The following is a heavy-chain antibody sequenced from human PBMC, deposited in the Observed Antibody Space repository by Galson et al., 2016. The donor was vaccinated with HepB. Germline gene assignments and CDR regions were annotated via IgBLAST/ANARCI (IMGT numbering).Heavy chain of an antibody. J-gene: IGHJ3*02. CDR2: ITSSGADT. V-gene: IGHV3-23*01. CDR1: EFTFSSYA. D-gene: IGHD3-3*01. CDR3: AKGGAVIMDAFDI. Sequence: SLRLSCAGSEFTFSSYAVSWVRQAPGKGLEWVSVITSSGADTDYADSVKGRFTISRDNSKDRLYLQMNSLRAEDTAVYYCAKGGAVIMDAFDIWGQGTMVTVS.